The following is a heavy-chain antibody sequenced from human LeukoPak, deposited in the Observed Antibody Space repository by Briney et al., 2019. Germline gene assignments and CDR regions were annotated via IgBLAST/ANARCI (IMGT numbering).Heavy chain of an antibody. CDR2: ISVCNGNT. V-gene: IGHV1-18*04. J-gene: IGHJ5*02. CDR3: ARDKGYCSGGSCYYWFDP. D-gene: IGHD2-15*01. Sequence: ASVKVSCKASGYTFTSHGISWVRQAPGQGLEWMGWISVCNGNTNYAQKFQGRVTMTTDTSTSTAYMELRSLRSDDTAVYYCARDKGYCSGGSCYYWFDPWGQGTLVTVSS. CDR1: GYTFTSHG.